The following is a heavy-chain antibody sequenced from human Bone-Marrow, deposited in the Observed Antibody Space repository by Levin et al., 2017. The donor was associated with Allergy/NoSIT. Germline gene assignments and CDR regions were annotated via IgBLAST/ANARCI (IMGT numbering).Heavy chain of an antibody. CDR2: IWFDGSNQ. J-gene: IGHJ3*02. Sequence: GESLKISCTASGFGLRNNGMHWVRQAPDKGLEWVGVIWFDGSNQYYADSVKGRFTISRDDSKNTVFLQMNSLRPEDTAVYFCAKEYNDYDLQTNDAFDIWGPGTMVIVSS. CDR1: GFGLRNNG. V-gene: IGHV3-33*06. CDR3: AKEYNDYDLQTNDAFDI. D-gene: IGHD5-12*01.